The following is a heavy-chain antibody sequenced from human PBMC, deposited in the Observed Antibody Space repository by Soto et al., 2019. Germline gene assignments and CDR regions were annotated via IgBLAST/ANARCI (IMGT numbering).Heavy chain of an antibody. V-gene: IGHV1-69*06. CDR2: IIPIFGTA. CDR3: ASYGSGSYSSSY. D-gene: IGHD3-10*01. CDR1: GGTFSSYA. J-gene: IGHJ4*02. Sequence: SVKVSCKSSGGTFSSYAISWVRQAPGQGLEWMGGIIPIFGTANYAQKFQGRVTITADKSTSTAYMELSSLRSEDTAVYYCASYGSGSYSSSYWGQGTLVTVSS.